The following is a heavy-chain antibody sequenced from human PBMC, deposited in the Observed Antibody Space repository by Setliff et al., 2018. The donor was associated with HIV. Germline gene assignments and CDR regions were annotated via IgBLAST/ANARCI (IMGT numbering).Heavy chain of an antibody. D-gene: IGHD2-21*01. V-gene: IGHV3-7*01. J-gene: IGHJ4*02. Sequence: GGPLRLSCAASGFTFSSYWMNWVRQAPGKGLEWVANIKQDGREKYYVDSVKGRFTISRDNAKNSLYLQMNSLRAEDTAVYYCASPYFVVYWGQGTLVTVSS. CDR2: IKQDGREK. CDR1: GFTFSSYW. CDR3: ASPYFVVY.